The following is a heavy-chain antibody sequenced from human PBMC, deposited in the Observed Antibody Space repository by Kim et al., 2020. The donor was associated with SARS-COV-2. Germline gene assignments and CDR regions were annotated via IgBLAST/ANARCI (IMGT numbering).Heavy chain of an antibody. D-gene: IGHD5-18*01. CDR2: IYPGDSDT. V-gene: IGHV5-51*01. Sequence: GESLKISCKGSGYSFTSYWIGWVRQMPGKGLEWMGIIYPGDSDTRYSPSFQGQVTISADKSITTAYLQWSSLKASDTAMYYCARQGQLWTYYYYGMDVWGQGTTVTVSS. J-gene: IGHJ6*02. CDR1: GYSFTSYW. CDR3: ARQGQLWTYYYYGMDV.